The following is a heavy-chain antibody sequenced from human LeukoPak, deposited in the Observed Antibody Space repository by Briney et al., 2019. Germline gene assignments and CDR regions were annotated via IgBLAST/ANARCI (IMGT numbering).Heavy chain of an antibody. V-gene: IGHV4-39*01. J-gene: IGHJ3*02. D-gene: IGHD3-10*01. CDR3: ARHGGMVRGFSDAFDI. Sequence: SETLSLTCTVSGGSISSSSYYWGWIRQPPGKGLEWIGSIYYSGSTYYNPSLKSRVTISVDTSKNQFSLKLSSVTAADTAVYYCARHGGMVRGFSDAFDIWGQGTMVTVSS. CDR1: GGSISSSSYY. CDR2: IYYSGST.